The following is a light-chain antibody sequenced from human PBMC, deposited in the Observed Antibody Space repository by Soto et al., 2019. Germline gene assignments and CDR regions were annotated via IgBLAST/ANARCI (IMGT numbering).Light chain of an antibody. V-gene: IGLV2-11*01. CDR2: DVN. Sequence: QSVLTQPRSVSGSPGQSVTISCTGTSSDVGGFNSVSWHQQHPGKAPKLMIYDVNKRPSGVPDRFSGSKSGSTASLTISGLQAEDEADYYCCSYAGSYSYAFATGTKATVL. CDR1: SSDVGGFNS. J-gene: IGLJ1*01. CDR3: CSYAGSYSYA.